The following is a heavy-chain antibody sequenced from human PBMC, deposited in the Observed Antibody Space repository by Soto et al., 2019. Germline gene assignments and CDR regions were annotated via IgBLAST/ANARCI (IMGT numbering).Heavy chain of an antibody. CDR2: ISAYNGNT. CDR1: GYTFTSYG. Sequence: QVQLVQSGAEVKKPGASVKVSCKASGYTFTSYGISWVRQAPGQGLEWMGWISAYNGNTNYAQKLQGRVTMTTDTSTRKAYMELRSLRSDDTAVYYCARDGALGENYYSYGMDVWGQGTTVTVSS. CDR3: ARDGALGENYYSYGMDV. J-gene: IGHJ6*02. D-gene: IGHD3-16*01. V-gene: IGHV1-18*01.